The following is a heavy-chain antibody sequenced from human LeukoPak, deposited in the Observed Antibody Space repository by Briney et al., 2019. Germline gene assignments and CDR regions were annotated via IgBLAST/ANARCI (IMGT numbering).Heavy chain of an antibody. Sequence: GGSLRLSCVASEFTFSGAWMNWVRQAPGKGLEWVGRIKKRSDGGTTDYAAPVKDRFIISRDDSQDTLYLQMNTLKTEDTAVYYCTRDWYHAFDFWGQGTVVTVSS. CDR2: IKKRSDGGTT. D-gene: IGHD3-9*01. V-gene: IGHV3-15*07. CDR1: EFTFSGAW. J-gene: IGHJ3*01. CDR3: TRDWYHAFDF.